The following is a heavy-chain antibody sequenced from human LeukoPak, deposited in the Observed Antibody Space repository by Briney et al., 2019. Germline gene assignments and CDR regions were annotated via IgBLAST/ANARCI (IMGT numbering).Heavy chain of an antibody. Sequence: GGSLRLSCAASGFTFDDYAMHWVRQAPGKGLEWVSGISWNSGSIGYADSVKGRFTISRDNAKNSLYLQMNSLKTEDTAVYYCTRCVAAHQGADYWGQGTLVTVSS. CDR1: GFTFDDYA. V-gene: IGHV3-9*01. J-gene: IGHJ4*02. CDR2: ISWNSGSI. D-gene: IGHD6-6*01. CDR3: TRCVAAHQGADY.